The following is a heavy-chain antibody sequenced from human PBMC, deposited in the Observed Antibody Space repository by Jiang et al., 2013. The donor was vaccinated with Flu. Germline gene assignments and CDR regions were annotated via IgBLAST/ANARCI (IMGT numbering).Heavy chain of an antibody. CDR3: ARSHTAMAYFDY. V-gene: IGHV4-59*01. CDR2: IYYSGST. D-gene: IGHD5-18*01. J-gene: IGHJ4*02. Sequence: GLVKPSETLSLTCTVSGGSISSYYWSWIRQPPGKGLEWIGYIYYSGSTNYNPSLKSRVTISVDTSKNQFSLKLSSVTAADTAVYYRARSHTAMAYFDYWGQGTLVTVSP. CDR1: GGSISSYY.